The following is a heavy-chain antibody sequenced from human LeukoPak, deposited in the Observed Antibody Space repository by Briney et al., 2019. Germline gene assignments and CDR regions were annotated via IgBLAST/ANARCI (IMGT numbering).Heavy chain of an antibody. CDR1: GFIFNNYA. CDR2: ISWNSGTI. V-gene: IGHV3-9*01. CDR3: ARVGIAAIDY. D-gene: IGHD6-13*01. Sequence: PGGSLRLSCAGSGFIFNNYAMHWVRQPPGKGLEWVSGISWNSGTIYYADSVKGRFTISRDNAKNSLYLQMNSLRAEDTAVYYCARVGIAAIDYWGQGTLVTVSS. J-gene: IGHJ4*02.